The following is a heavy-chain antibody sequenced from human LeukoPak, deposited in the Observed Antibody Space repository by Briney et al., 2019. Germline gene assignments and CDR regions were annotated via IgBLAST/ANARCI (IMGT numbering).Heavy chain of an antibody. V-gene: IGHV1-69*06. CDR1: GGTFSSYA. J-gene: IGHJ3*02. CDR2: IIPIFGTA. CDR3: AAHYGVWAFDI. Sequence: ASVKVSCKASGGTFSSYAISWVRQAPGQGLEWMGGIIPIFGTANYAQKFQGRVTITADKSTSTAYMELSSLRSEDTAVYYCAAHYGVWAFDIWGQGTMVTVSS. D-gene: IGHD4-17*01.